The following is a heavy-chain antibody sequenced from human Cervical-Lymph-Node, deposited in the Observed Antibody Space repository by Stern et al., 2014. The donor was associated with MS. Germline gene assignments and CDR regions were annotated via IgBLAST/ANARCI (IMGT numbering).Heavy chain of an antibody. V-gene: IGHV4-31*03. D-gene: IGHD3-10*01. CDR3: ARETFGSGSYFKTPYYFDS. Sequence: QVQLVESGPGLVQPSQTLSLTCTVSGASISSGGYYWTWIRHHPGKGLEXIGYIYYSGSTYYNPSLKSRLTMSLDTSKNQFSLKLSSVTAADTAMYFCARETFGSGSYFKTPYYFDSWGQGTLVTVSS. CDR1: GASISSGGYY. J-gene: IGHJ4*02. CDR2: IYYSGST.